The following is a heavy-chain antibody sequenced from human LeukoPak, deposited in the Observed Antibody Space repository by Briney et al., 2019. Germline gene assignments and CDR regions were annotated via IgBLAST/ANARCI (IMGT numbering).Heavy chain of an antibody. J-gene: IGHJ4*02. CDR2: IYSSGST. CDR3: ARAYYYGSGSYGLDY. Sequence: SETLSLACTVSGGSISSYYWSWIRQPPGKGLEWIGYIYSSGSTNYNPSLKSRVTISVDTSKNQFSLKLTSVTAADTAVYYCARAYYYGSGSYGLDYWGQGTLVTVSS. D-gene: IGHD3-10*01. V-gene: IGHV4-59*01. CDR1: GGSISSYY.